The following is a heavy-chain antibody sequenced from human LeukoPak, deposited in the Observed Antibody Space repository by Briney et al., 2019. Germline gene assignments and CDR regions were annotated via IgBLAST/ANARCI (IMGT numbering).Heavy chain of an antibody. CDR2: ISSSSSYI. Sequence: TTGGSLRLSCAASGFTFSSYSMNWVRQAPGKGLEWVSSISSSSSYIYYADSVKGRFTISRDNAKNSLYLQMNSLRAEDTAVYYCARAPPYGVNDYYYYYYMDVWGKGTTVTISS. V-gene: IGHV3-21*01. J-gene: IGHJ6*03. CDR1: GFTFSSYS. D-gene: IGHD3-10*01. CDR3: ARAPPYGVNDYYYYYYMDV.